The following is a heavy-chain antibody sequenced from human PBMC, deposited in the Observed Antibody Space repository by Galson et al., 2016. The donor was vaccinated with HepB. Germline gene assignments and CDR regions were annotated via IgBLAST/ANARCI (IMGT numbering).Heavy chain of an antibody. CDR2: IRNKRHGGTA. Sequence: SLILACAVSGLSVSNAWMTGVRQAPGQGLAWVVNIRNKRHGGTADYCSPVKGRFTISRDDSKNTLYLQMSSLKTDDTAVYFCTTWDWGLDCWGQGTLVTVSS. CDR1: GLSVSNAW. V-gene: IGHV3-15*05. J-gene: IGHJ4*02. CDR3: TTWDWGLDC. D-gene: IGHD3/OR15-3a*01.